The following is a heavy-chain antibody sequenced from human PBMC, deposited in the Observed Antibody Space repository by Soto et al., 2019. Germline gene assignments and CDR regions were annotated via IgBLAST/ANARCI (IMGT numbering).Heavy chain of an antibody. Sequence: GESLKISCAASGFTFSDYYMSWIRQAPGKGLEYISYISSSSGSTNYADSVKGRCTISRDNAKNSLYLQMNSLRAEDTAVYYCAKDRKGWVAARRDYNWFDPWGQGTLVTVSS. J-gene: IGHJ5*02. V-gene: IGHV3-11*05. CDR2: ISSSSGST. CDR1: GFTFSDYY. D-gene: IGHD6-6*01. CDR3: AKDRKGWVAARRDYNWFDP.